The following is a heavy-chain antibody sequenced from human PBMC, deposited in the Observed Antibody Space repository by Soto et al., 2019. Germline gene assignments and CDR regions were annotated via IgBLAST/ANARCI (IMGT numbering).Heavy chain of an antibody. Sequence: PGGSLRLSCAASGFTFTNYWMHWVRQVPGKGLVWVSRIDGVGTGTSYSDSVRGRFTISRDNAENTLYLQMNSLRAEDTAVYYCFRENYFSYHGMDVWGQGTTVTVSS. CDR1: GFTFTNYW. CDR3: FRENYFSYHGMDV. D-gene: IGHD1-26*01. J-gene: IGHJ6*02. V-gene: IGHV3-74*01. CDR2: IDGVGTGT.